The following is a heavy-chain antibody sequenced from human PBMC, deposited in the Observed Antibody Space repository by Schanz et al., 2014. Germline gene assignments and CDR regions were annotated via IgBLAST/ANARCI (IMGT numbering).Heavy chain of an antibody. J-gene: IGHJ4*02. CDR3: VRLDVHDY. Sequence: EVQLVESGGGMVQPGGSLRLSCAASGFTFSDHYMYWVRQAPGKGLEWVGRITNKPNNYNTEYAASVKGRFTISRDDSRITLYLPMSSLKTDDTAVYYCVRLDVHDYWGQGALVTVSA. V-gene: IGHV3-72*01. CDR2: ITNKPNNYNT. CDR1: GFTFSDHY.